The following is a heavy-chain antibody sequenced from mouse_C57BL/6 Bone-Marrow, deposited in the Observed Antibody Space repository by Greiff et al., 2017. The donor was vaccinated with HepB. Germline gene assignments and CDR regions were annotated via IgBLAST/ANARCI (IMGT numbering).Heavy chain of an antibody. CDR2: ISDGGSYT. V-gene: IGHV5-4*01. J-gene: IGHJ2*01. Sequence: EVKVVESGGGLVKPGGSLKLSCAASGFTFSSYAMSWVRQTPEKRLEWVATISDGGSYTYYPDNVKGRFTISRDNAKNNLYLQMSHLKSEDTAMYYCAREGITTVVAHFDYWGQGTTLTVSS. CDR3: AREGITTVVAHFDY. D-gene: IGHD1-1*01. CDR1: GFTFSSYA.